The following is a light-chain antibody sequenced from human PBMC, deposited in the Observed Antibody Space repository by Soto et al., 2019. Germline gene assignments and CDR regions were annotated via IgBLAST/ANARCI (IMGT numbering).Light chain of an antibody. CDR1: QTLFTY. CDR3: QQNYITPPFT. V-gene: IGKV1-39*01. Sequence: DIQMTQSPSSLSASEGDRVTITCRASQTLFTYLNWYQHKPGKAPKLLVYDASTLQSGVPSRFSASGSGTDFTLTISNLQPEDFATYYCQQNYITPPFTFGGGTKVE. CDR2: DAS. J-gene: IGKJ4*01.